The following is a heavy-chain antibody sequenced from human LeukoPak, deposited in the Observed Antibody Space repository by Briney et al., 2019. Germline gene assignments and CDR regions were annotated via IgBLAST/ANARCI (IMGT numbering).Heavy chain of an antibody. Sequence: SETLSLTCTVSGGSITSGDYYWGWIRQPPRKGLEWIGSIHGSGSTYYNPSLKSRVTMSVDTSKIQFSLRLSSVTAADTAVYYCARRNPIAAAGTPMYWGQGTLVTVSS. J-gene: IGHJ4*02. D-gene: IGHD6-13*01. V-gene: IGHV4-39*01. CDR1: GGSITSGDYY. CDR2: IHGSGST. CDR3: ARRNPIAAAGTPMY.